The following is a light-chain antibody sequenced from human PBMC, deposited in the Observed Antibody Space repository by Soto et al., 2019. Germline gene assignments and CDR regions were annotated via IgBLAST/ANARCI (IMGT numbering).Light chain of an antibody. CDR1: SSDVGGSNG. CDR2: DVS. Sequence: QSALTQPPSVSGPPGQSVAISCTGTSSDVGGSNGVSWYQQPPGTAPKLMIYDVSNRPSGVPDRFSGSKSGNTASLTISGLQAEDEGDYYCSSYTSSSTYVFGTGTKLT. V-gene: IGLV2-18*02. CDR3: SSYTSSSTYV. J-gene: IGLJ1*01.